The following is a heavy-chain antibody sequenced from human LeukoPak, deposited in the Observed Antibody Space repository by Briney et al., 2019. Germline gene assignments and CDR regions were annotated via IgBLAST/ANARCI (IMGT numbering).Heavy chain of an antibody. CDR1: GFTFSSYG. Sequence: GGSLRLSCAASGFTFSSYGMHWVRQAPGKVLEWVAVIWYDGSNKYYADSVKGRFTISRDNSKNTLYLQMNSLRAEDTAVYYCAKDYELEPYDLMDVWGKGTTVTVSS. CDR3: AKDYELEPYDLMDV. D-gene: IGHD1-1*01. V-gene: IGHV3-33*06. CDR2: IWYDGSNK. J-gene: IGHJ6*03.